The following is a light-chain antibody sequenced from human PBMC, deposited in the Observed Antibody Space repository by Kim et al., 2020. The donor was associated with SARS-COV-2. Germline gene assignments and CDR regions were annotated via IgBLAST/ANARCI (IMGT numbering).Light chain of an antibody. CDR3: QQYHNFRWT. CDR1: QSVDSAH. V-gene: IGKV3-20*01. Sequence: PGARATLSCRASQSVDSAHLGWYQQKPGQAPRLLFSGASSRATGTPDRFSGIGSGTDFTLTISRLEPEDFAVYYCQQYHNFRWTFGQGTKV. J-gene: IGKJ1*01. CDR2: GAS.